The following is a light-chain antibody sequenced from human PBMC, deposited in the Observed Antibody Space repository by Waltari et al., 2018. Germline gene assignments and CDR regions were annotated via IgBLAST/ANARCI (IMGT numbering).Light chain of an antibody. CDR2: EVT. V-gene: IGLV2-14*01. J-gene: IGLJ2*01. CDR1: GRDIGTYNY. Sequence: QSALTQPASVSGSPGQSITISCIGTGRDIGTYNYVSWYQHYPGKAPKLLIYEVTNRPSGVSHRFSGSKSGNTASLTISGLQAEDEAHYYCSSYRSSNNVVFGGGTKVTVL. CDR3: SSYRSSNNVV.